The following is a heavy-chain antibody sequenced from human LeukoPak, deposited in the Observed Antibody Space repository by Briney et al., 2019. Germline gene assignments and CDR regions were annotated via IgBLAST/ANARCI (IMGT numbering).Heavy chain of an antibody. CDR3: ASDGVYSSGWYFY. V-gene: IGHV3-30-3*01. CDR1: GFTFSSYA. Sequence: PGGSLRLSCAASGFTFSSYAMHWVRQAPGKGLEWVAVISYDGSNKYYADSVKGRFTISRDNAKNTLYLQMNSRRAEDTAVYYCASDGVYSSGWYFYWGQGTLVTVSS. D-gene: IGHD6-19*01. J-gene: IGHJ4*02. CDR2: ISYDGSNK.